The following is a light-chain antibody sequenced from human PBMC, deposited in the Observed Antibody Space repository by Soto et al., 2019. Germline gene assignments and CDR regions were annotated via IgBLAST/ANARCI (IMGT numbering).Light chain of an antibody. J-gene: IGKJ4*01. CDR1: QSVSSSY. CDR2: GAS. V-gene: IGKV3-20*01. Sequence: EIVLTQSPGTLSLSRGERATLSCRASQSVSSSYLAWYQQKPGQAPRLLIYGASTTATGIPDRFSGSGSGADFTLTISRLEPEDFAMYHCQQYGRSLPLTLLGGTKVDIK. CDR3: QQYGRSLPLT.